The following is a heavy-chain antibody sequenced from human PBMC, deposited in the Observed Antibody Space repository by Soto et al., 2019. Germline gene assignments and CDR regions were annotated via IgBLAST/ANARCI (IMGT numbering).Heavy chain of an antibody. Sequence: PGGSLRLSCAASAFTFKNHWMHWVRQVPGKGPVWVSRISSSSSYTNYADSVKGRFTISRDNAKNSLYLQMNSLRAEDTAVYYCASSPFGSGSYYYYWGQGTLVTVSS. CDR1: AFTFKNHW. V-gene: IGHV3-11*03. D-gene: IGHD3-10*01. J-gene: IGHJ4*02. CDR3: ASSPFGSGSYYYY. CDR2: ISSSSSYT.